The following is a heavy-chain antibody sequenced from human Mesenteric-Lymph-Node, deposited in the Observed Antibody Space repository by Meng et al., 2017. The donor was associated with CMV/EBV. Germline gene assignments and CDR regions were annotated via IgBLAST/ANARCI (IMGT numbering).Heavy chain of an antibody. V-gene: IGHV4-31*02. D-gene: IGHD3-16*01. Sequence: VSGGSISSGAYYWSWIRRLPGKGLEWIGYIYYSGSTFYNPSLKGRLTISVDTSKNQFSLRLSSVTAADTAVYYCAREAGNHRGTWGYWGQGALVTVSS. J-gene: IGHJ1*01. CDR1: GGSISSGAYY. CDR3: AREAGNHRGTWGY. CDR2: IYYSGST.